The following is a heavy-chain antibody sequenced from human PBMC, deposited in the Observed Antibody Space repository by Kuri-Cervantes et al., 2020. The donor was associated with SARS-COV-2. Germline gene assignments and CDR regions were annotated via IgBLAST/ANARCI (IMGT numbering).Heavy chain of an antibody. V-gene: IGHV3-15*01. CDR2: IKSKTDGGTT. CDR1: GFTFSSYS. D-gene: IGHD6-13*01. CDR3: TTAGYSSSWYVDY. Sequence: GGSLRLSCAASGFTFSSYSMNWVRQAPGKGLEWVGRIKSKTDGGTTDYAAPVKGRFTISRDDSKNTLYLQMNSLKTEDTAVYYCTTAGYSSSWYVDYWGQGTLVTVSS. J-gene: IGHJ4*02.